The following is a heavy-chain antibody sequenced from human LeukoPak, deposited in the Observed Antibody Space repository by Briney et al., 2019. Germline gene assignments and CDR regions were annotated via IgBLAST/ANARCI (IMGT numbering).Heavy chain of an antibody. J-gene: IGHJ6*03. CDR3: AKDRFYYYYMDV. CDR1: EFTFSSYA. V-gene: IGHV3-23*01. Sequence: GGSLRLSCAASEFTFSSYAMSWVRQAPGKGLEWVSSISASGGSTYFADSVKGRFTISRDNSKHTLYLQMNSLRAEDTAVYYCAKDRFYYYYMDVWGKGATVTVSS. CDR2: ISASGGST.